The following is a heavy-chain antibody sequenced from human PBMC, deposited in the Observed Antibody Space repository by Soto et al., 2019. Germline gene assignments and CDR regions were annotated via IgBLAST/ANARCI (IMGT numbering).Heavy chain of an antibody. CDR1: GFTFNSYA. D-gene: IGHD5-12*01. CDR2: ISGSGRTT. CDR3: AKGVTTIVATGSWFDH. J-gene: IGHJ5*02. V-gene: IGHV3-23*01. Sequence: PGGSLRLSCAVSGFTFNSYAMNWFRQAPGKGLEWVSSISGSGRTTYYADAVKGRFTISRDNSKNTLFLQMNSLRSEDTAVYYCAKGVTTIVATGSWFDHWGQGTLVTVSS.